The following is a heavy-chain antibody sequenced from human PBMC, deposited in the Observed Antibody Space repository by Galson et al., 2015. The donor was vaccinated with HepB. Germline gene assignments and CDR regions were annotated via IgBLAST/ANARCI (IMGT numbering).Heavy chain of an antibody. CDR1: GFTFSSYG. Sequence: SLRLSCAASGFTFSSYGMHWVRQAPGKGLEWVAVISYDGSNKYYADSVKGRFTISRDNSKNTLYLQMNSLRAEDTAVYYCARVIPWSGSFHDAFDIWGQGTMVTVSS. CDR3: ARVIPWSGSFHDAFDI. CDR2: ISYDGSNK. V-gene: IGHV3-30*03. D-gene: IGHD1-26*01. J-gene: IGHJ3*02.